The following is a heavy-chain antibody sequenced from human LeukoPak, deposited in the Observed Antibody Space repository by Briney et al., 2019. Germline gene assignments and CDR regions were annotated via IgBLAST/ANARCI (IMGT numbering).Heavy chain of an antibody. CDR3: AREIYGGSFDP. CDR1: GFTFSSYG. D-gene: IGHD4-23*01. V-gene: IGHV3-33*01. J-gene: IGHJ5*02. Sequence: GGSLRLSCAASGFTFSSYGMHWVRQAPGKGLEWVAVIWYDGSNKYYADSVKGRFTVSRDNSKNTLYLQMNSLRAEDTAVYYCAREIYGGSFDPWGQGTLVTVSS. CDR2: IWYDGSNK.